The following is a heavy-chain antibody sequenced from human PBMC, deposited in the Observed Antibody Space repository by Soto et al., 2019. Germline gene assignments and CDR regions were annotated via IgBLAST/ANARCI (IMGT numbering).Heavy chain of an antibody. Sequence: SETLSLTCNVSVPSFTSYYWTWVRQAPGKGLEWIGEGNHRGDNTYNPSLGGRVAISVDTSKNEFSLKLTSVTGGDTGVYFCGRGRGYRRFVDYWGQGTLVTVSS. CDR2: GNHRGDN. CDR1: VPSFTSYY. CDR3: GRGRGYRRFVDY. V-gene: IGHV4-34*01. J-gene: IGHJ4*02. D-gene: IGHD5-12*01.